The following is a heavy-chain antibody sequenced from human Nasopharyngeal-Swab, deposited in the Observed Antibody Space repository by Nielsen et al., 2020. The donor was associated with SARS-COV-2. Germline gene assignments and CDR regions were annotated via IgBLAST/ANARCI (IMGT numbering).Heavy chain of an antibody. D-gene: IGHD3-22*01. V-gene: IGHV2-5*02. J-gene: IGHJ4*02. Sequence: SGPTLLQPTQTLTLTCTFSGFSLSTSGVGVGWIRQPPGKALEWLALIYWDDDKRYSPSLKSRLTITKDTSKNQVVLTMTNMDPVDTATYYCAHWGYYDSSGYLFYFDYWGQGTLVTVSS. CDR3: AHWGYYDSSGYLFYFDY. CDR1: GFSLSTSGVG. CDR2: IYWDDDK.